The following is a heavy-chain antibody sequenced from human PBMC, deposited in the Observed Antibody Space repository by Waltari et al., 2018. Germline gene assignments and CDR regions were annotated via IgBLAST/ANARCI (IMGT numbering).Heavy chain of an antibody. D-gene: IGHD6-19*01. Sequence: QVQLQQWGAGLLKPSETLSLTCAVYGGSFSGYYWSWIRQPPGKGLEWIGEINHSGSTNYNPSLKSRVTISVDTSKNQFSLKLSSVTAADTAVYYCAYGGRSGWYEYFQHWGQGTLVTVSS. CDR2: INHSGST. CDR3: AYGGRSGWYEYFQH. CDR1: GGSFSGYY. J-gene: IGHJ1*01. V-gene: IGHV4-34*01.